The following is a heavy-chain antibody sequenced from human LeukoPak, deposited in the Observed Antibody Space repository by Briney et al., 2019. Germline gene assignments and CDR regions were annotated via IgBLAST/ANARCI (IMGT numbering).Heavy chain of an antibody. J-gene: IGHJ4*02. CDR1: GYSFTRYW. Sequence: GESLKISCKGSGYSFTRYWIAWVRQMPGKGLEWMGIIYPGDSDTRYSPSFQGQVTISADKSISTAYLQWSSLKASDTAMYYCARQWGDCSSTSCYSAYWGQGTLVTVSS. CDR2: IYPGDSDT. D-gene: IGHD2-2*01. V-gene: IGHV5-51*01. CDR3: ARQWGDCSSTSCYSAY.